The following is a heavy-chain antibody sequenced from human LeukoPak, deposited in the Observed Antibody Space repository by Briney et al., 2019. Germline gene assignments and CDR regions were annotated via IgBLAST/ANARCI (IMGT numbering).Heavy chain of an antibody. CDR3: ARIRVGAPLVSDY. D-gene: IGHD1-26*01. CDR1: GYTFTGYY. J-gene: IGHJ4*02. CDR2: INPNSGGT. Sequence: ASVKVSCKASGYTFTGYYMHWVRQAPGQGLEWMGRINPNSGGTNYAQKFQGRVTMTRDTSISTAYMELSRLRSEDTAVYYCARIRVGAPLVSDYWGQGTLVTVSS. V-gene: IGHV1-2*06.